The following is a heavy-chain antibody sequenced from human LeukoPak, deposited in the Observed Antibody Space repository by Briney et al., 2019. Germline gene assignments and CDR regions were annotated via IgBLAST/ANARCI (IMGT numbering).Heavy chain of an antibody. CDR1: GFTLSSYG. J-gene: IGHJ3*02. D-gene: IGHD3-3*01. V-gene: IGHV3-30*18. CDR2: ISYDGSNK. CDR3: TKGVVLTIFGMAWHAFDI. Sequence: PGGSLRLSCAASGFTLSSYGMHWVRQAPGKGLEWVAVISYDGSNKYYADSVKGRFTISRDNSKNTLYLQMNSLRAEDTAIYYCTKGVVLTIFGMAWHAFDIWGQGTMVTVS.